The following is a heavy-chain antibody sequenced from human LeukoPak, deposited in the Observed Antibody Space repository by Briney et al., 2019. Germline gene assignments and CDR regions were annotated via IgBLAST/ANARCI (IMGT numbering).Heavy chain of an antibody. V-gene: IGHV4-38-2*01. CDR3: ARHLSEFPIQPGSMSQTYYFDY. D-gene: IGHD5-18*01. CDR1: GYSISSGYY. CDR2: IYHSGST. Sequence: PSETLSLTCAVSGYSISSGYYWGWIRQPPGKGLEGIGSIYHSGSTYYNPSLKSRVTISVDTSKNQFSLKLSSVTAADTAVYYCARHLSEFPIQPGSMSQTYYFDYWGQGTLVTVSS. J-gene: IGHJ4*02.